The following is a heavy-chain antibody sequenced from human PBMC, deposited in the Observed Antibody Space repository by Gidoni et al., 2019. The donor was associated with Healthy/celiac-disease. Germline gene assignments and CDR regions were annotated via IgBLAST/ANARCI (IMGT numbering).Heavy chain of an antibody. CDR3: ARVDDYVWRGPWFDP. CDR1: GFTFDDYG. Sequence: EVQLVESGGGVVRPGGSLRLSCAASGFTFDDYGMSWVRQAQGKGLEWVSGINWIGGSTGYADSVKGRFTISRDNAKNSLYLQMNSLRAEDTALYHCARVDDYVWRGPWFDPWGQGTLVTVSS. J-gene: IGHJ5*02. CDR2: INWIGGST. D-gene: IGHD3-16*01. V-gene: IGHV3-20*01.